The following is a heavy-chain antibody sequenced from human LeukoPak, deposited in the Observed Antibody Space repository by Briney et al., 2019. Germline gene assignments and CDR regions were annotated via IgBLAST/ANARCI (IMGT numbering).Heavy chain of an antibody. CDR2: ISCDARNE. D-gene: IGHD1-26*01. CDR1: GFTFSSYG. CDR3: AKRGNSGSFPYYFEY. J-gene: IGHJ4*02. V-gene: IGHV3-30*18. Sequence: GRSLRLSCAASGFTFSSYGMHWVRQAPGKGLEWVAFISCDARNEDYADSVRGRFTISRDNSKNTLYLQMNSLGAEDTAVYYCAKRGNSGSFPYYFEYWGQGTLVTVSS.